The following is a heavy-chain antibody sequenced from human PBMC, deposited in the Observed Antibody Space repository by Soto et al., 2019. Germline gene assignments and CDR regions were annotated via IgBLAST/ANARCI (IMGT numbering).Heavy chain of an antibody. CDR1: GFTFSSYA. Sequence: QVQLVESGGGVVQPGRSLRLSCAASGFTFSSYAMHWVRQAPGKGLEWVAVISYDGSNKYYADSVKGRFTISRDNSKNTLYLQMNSLRAEDTAVYYCARETTVTIQRYYGMDVWGQGTTVTVSS. D-gene: IGHD4-17*01. CDR3: ARETTVTIQRYYGMDV. CDR2: ISYDGSNK. J-gene: IGHJ6*02. V-gene: IGHV3-30-3*01.